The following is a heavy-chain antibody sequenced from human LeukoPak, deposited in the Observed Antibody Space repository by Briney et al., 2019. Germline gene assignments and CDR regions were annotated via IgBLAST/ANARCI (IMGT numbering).Heavy chain of an antibody. CDR1: GGSISSGGYY. V-gene: IGHV4-61*08. CDR2: IYHSGST. CDR3: ARAVTFFGVVTRFDY. Sequence: SQTLSLTCTVSGGSISSGGYYWSWIRQPPGKGLEWTGYIYHSGSTNYNPSLKSRVTISVDTSKNQFSLKLSSVTAADTAVYYCARAVTFFGVVTRFDYWGQGTLVTVSS. D-gene: IGHD3-3*01. J-gene: IGHJ4*02.